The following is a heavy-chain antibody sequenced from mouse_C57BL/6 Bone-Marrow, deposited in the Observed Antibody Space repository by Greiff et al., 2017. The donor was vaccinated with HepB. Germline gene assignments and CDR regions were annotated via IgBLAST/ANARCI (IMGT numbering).Heavy chain of an antibody. J-gene: IGHJ4*01. CDR3: ARSSTTVVAPYAMDY. V-gene: IGHV1-81*01. CDR1: GYTFTSYG. Sequence: QVQLQQSGAELARPGASVKLSCKASGYTFTSYGISWVKQRTGQGLEWIGEIYPRSGNTYYNEKFKGKATLTADKSSSTAYMELGSLTSEDSAVYFCARSSTTVVAPYAMDYWGQGTSVTVSS. CDR2: IYPRSGNT. D-gene: IGHD1-1*01.